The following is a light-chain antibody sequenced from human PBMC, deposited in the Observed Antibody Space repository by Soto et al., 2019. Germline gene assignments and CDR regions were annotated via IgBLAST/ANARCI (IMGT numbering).Light chain of an antibody. CDR3: KSDTNSATRL. V-gene: IGLV2-14*01. Sequence: QSALTQPASVSGSPGQSITISCTGTSSDVGGYDYVSCYQQHPGKVPKLIIYEVRNRPAGVSHRVSGSKSGNTASLIISGLRAEDEADYYCKSDTNSATRLFGGGTKLTVL. CDR2: EVR. J-gene: IGLJ3*02. CDR1: SSDVGGYDY.